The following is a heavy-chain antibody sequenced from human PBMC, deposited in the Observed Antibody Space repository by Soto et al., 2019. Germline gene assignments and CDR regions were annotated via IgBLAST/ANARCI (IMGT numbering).Heavy chain of an antibody. CDR2: ISYDGSNK. CDR3: AKPDSSGWYDY. Sequence: QVQLVESGGGVVQPGRSLRLSCAASGFTFSSYGMHWVRQAPGKGLEWVAVISYDGSNKYYADSVKGRFTISRDNSKNTLYLQMNSLRAEDTAVYYCAKPDSSGWYDYWGQGTLVTVSS. J-gene: IGHJ4*02. CDR1: GFTFSSYG. V-gene: IGHV3-30*18. D-gene: IGHD6-19*01.